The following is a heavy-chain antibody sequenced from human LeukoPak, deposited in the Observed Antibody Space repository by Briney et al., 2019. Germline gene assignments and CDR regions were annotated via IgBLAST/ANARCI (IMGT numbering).Heavy chain of an antibody. Sequence: GGSLRLSCAASGFTLRNAWMNWVRQATGKGLEWVANIKKDGSEKYYVDSVKGRFPISRDNAKNSLYLQMNSLRAEDTAVYYCSRTAVAITLYYCDYWGQGTLVSVSS. J-gene: IGHJ4*02. CDR3: SRTAVAITLYYCDY. CDR2: IKKDGSEK. V-gene: IGHV3-7*01. CDR1: GFTLRNAW. D-gene: IGHD6-19*01.